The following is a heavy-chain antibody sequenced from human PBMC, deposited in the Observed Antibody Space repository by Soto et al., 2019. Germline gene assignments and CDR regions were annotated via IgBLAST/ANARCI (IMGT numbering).Heavy chain of an antibody. CDR2: IYYSGST. J-gene: IGHJ5*02. V-gene: IGHV4-59*12. CDR3: ARGRGRWELLGYWFDP. D-gene: IGHD1-26*01. CDR1: GGSISSYY. Sequence: SETLSLTCTVSGGSISSYYWSWIRQPPGKGLEWIGYIYYSGSTNYNPSLKSRVTISVDASKNQFSLKLSSVTAADTAVYYCARGRGRWELLGYWFDPWGQGTLVTVS.